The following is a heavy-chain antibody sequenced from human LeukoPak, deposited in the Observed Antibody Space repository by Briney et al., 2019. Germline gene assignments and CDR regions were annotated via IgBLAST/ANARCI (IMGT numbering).Heavy chain of an antibody. CDR1: GFTFSNYA. J-gene: IGHJ4*02. CDR3: AKWGDYDVLTGYYVSDY. D-gene: IGHD3-9*01. V-gene: IGHV3-23*01. Sequence: GGSLRLFCAASGFTFSNYAMSGVRQAPGKGPEWVSAITGSGGNTYYADSVKGRFTISRDNSKNTVFRQMNSLRAEDTAVYYCAKWGDYDVLTGYYVSDYWGQGTLVTVSS. CDR2: ITGSGGNT.